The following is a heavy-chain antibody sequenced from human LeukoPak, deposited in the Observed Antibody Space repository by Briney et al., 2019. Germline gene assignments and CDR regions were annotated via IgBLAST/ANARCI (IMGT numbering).Heavy chain of an antibody. CDR3: ARAYGDYVSWFDP. J-gene: IGHJ5*02. D-gene: IGHD4-17*01. CDR1: GGSITTNY. CDR2: MYFSGST. Sequence: SETLSLTCTVSGGSITTNYWSWIRQAPGKGLEWIGYMYFSGSTSYNPSLKSRATMSVDTSNNEFSLKLSSVTAADTAVYYCARAYGDYVSWFDPWGQGTLVTVSS. V-gene: IGHV4-59*08.